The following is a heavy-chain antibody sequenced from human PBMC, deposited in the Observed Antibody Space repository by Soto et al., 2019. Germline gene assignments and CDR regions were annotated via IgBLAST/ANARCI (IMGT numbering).Heavy chain of an antibody. J-gene: IGHJ4*02. CDR2: IYYTGTT. CDR3: ARRYGSAIDY. Sequence: PSETLSLTCTVSGGSVSSYDLGWIRQSPGKGLEWIGYIYYTGTTKYNPSLKSRVTISVDSSKSQCSLKLDSVTAADTAVYYCARRYGSAIDYWGQGTLVTVSS. D-gene: IGHD1-26*01. V-gene: IGHV4-59*08. CDR1: GGSVSSYD.